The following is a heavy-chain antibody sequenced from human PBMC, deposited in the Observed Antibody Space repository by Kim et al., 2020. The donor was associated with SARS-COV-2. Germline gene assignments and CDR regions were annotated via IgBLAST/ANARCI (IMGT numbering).Heavy chain of an antibody. CDR3: ARGLSRLLVRGAADY. J-gene: IGHJ4*02. CDR2: ISYDGSNK. V-gene: IGHV3-30*04. D-gene: IGHD3-10*01. Sequence: GGSLRLSCAASGFTFSSYAMHWVRQAPGKGLEWVAVISYDGSNKYYADSVKGRFTISRDNSKNTLYLQMNSLRAEDTAVYYCARGLSRLLVRGAADYWGQGTLVTVSS. CDR1: GFTFSSYA.